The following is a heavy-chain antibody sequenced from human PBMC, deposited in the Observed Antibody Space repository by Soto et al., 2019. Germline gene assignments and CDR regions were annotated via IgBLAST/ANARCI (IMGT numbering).Heavy chain of an antibody. CDR2: IIPILGIA. Sequence: ASVKVSCKASGGTFSSYTISWVRQAPGQGLEWMGRIIPILGIANYAQKFQGRVTITADKSTSTAYMELSSLRSEDTAVYYCARRHLGMPTIYFDYWGQGTLVTVSS. D-gene: IGHD1-1*01. CDR1: GGTFSSYT. CDR3: ARRHLGMPTIYFDY. J-gene: IGHJ4*02. V-gene: IGHV1-69*02.